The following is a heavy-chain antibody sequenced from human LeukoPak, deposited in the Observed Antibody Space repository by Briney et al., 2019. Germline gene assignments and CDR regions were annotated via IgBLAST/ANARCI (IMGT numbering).Heavy chain of an antibody. CDR3: ARVGTDYDFWSGYYWFDP. V-gene: IGHV4-4*07. D-gene: IGHD3-3*01. Sequence: SETLSLTCTVSGGSISSYYWSWIRRPPGKGLEWTGRIYTSGSTNYNPSLKSRVTMSVDTSKNQFSLKLSSVTAADTAVYYCARVGTDYDFWSGYYWFDPWGQGTLVTVSS. CDR2: IYTSGST. CDR1: GGSISSYY. J-gene: IGHJ5*02.